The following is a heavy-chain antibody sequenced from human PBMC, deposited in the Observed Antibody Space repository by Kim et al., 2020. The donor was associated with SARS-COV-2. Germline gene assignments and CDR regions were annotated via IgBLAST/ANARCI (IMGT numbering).Heavy chain of an antibody. J-gene: IGHJ3*02. CDR2: TKQDGSEK. V-gene: IGHV3-7*03. Sequence: GGSLRLSCAASGFTFSCHWMSWVRQAPGKGLEWVANTKQDGSEKYYVDSVKGRFTISRDNAKNSLYLQMNSLRVEDTAVYYCARDQVGLSDAFDMWGQGTMVTVSS. CDR3: ARDQVGLSDAFDM. D-gene: IGHD3-10*01. CDR1: GFTFSCHW.